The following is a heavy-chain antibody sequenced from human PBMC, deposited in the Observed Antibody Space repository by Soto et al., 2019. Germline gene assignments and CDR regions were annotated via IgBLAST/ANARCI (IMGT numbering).Heavy chain of an antibody. Sequence: GGSLRLSCAASGFTFSSYGMHWVRQAPGKGLEWVAVIWYDGSNKYYADSVKGRFTISRDNSKNTLYLQMNSLRAEDTAVYYCARDLKYGDPSGMDVWGQGTTVTVSS. J-gene: IGHJ6*02. D-gene: IGHD4-17*01. CDR2: IWYDGSNK. V-gene: IGHV3-33*01. CDR1: GFTFSSYG. CDR3: ARDLKYGDPSGMDV.